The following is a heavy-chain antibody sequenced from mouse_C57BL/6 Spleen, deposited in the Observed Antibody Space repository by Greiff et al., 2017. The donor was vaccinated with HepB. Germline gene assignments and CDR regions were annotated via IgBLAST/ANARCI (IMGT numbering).Heavy chain of an antibody. Sequence: VQLQQSGPELVKPGASVKISCKASGYSFTSYYIHWVKQRPGQGLEWIGWIYPGSGNTKYNEKFKGKATLTADTSSSTAYMQLSSLTSEDSAVYYCARTIYYGNPWYFDVWGTGTTVTVSS. J-gene: IGHJ1*03. CDR1: GYSFTSYY. CDR2: IYPGSGNT. CDR3: ARTIYYGNPWYFDV. D-gene: IGHD2-1*01. V-gene: IGHV1-66*01.